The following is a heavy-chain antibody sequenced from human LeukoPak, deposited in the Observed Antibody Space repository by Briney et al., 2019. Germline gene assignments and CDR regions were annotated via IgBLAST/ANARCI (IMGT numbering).Heavy chain of an antibody. CDR1: GGSFSGYY. Sequence: SETLSLTCAVYGGSFSGYYWSWIRQPPGKGLEWIGEINHSGSTNYNPSLKSRVTISVDTSENQFSLNLSSVTAADTAAFYCARTYRGYCSGGSCYSSIYYYYMDVWGKGTTVTVSS. CDR2: INHSGST. J-gene: IGHJ6*03. V-gene: IGHV4-34*01. CDR3: ARTYRGYCSGGSCYSSIYYYYMDV. D-gene: IGHD2-15*01.